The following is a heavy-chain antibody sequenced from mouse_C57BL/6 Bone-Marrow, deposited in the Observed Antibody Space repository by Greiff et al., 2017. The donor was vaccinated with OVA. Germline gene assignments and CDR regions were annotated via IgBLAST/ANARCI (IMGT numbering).Heavy chain of an antibody. D-gene: IGHD1-2*01. CDR2: INPNNGGT. V-gene: IGHV1-18*01. CDR1: GYTFTDYN. CDR3: ARHNYVWYFDV. Sequence: EVQLHQSVPELVKPGASVPIPCTASGYTFTDYNMDWVKQSHGTILEWIGDINPNNGGTIYNQKFKGKATLTVDKSSSTAYMELRSLTSEDTAVYYCARHNYVWYFDVWGTGTTVTVSS. J-gene: IGHJ1*03.